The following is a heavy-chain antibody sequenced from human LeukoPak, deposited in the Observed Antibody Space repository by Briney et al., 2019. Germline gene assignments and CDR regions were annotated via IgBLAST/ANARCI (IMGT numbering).Heavy chain of an antibody. CDR1: GYTLTELS. J-gene: IGHJ4*02. CDR3: ATGRGVGATMLGY. CDR2: FDPEDGET. V-gene: IGHV1-24*01. D-gene: IGHD1-26*01. Sequence: ASVKVSCKVSGYTLTELSMQWVRQAPGKGLEWRGGFDPEDGETIYAQKFQGRVTMTEGTSTDTAYMELSSLRSEDTAVYYCATGRGVGATMLGYWGQGTLVTVSS.